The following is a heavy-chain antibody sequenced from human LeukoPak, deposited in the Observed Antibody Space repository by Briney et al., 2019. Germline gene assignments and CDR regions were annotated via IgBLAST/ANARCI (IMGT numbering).Heavy chain of an antibody. D-gene: IGHD2-2*01. J-gene: IGHJ6*03. CDR2: ISSSSSYI. CDR3: ARVGCSSTSCYPGSFATYYMDV. CDR1: GFTFSSYS. V-gene: IGHV3-21*01. Sequence: GGSLRLSCAASGFTFSSYSMNWVRQAPGKGLEWVSSISSSSSYIYYADSVKGRFTISRDNAKNSLYLQMNSLRAEDTAVYYCARVGCSSTSCYPGSFATYYMDVWGKGTTVTVSS.